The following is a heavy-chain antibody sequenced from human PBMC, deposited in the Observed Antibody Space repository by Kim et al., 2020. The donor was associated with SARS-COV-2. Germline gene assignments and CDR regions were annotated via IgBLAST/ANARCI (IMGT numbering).Heavy chain of an antibody. CDR2: IYCSGST. D-gene: IGHD3-3*01. V-gene: IGHV4-39*01. J-gene: IGHJ3*02. Sequence: SETLSLTCTVSGGSISSSSYYWGWIRQPPGKGLEWIGSIYCSGSTYYNPSLKSRVTISVDTSKNQFSLKLSSVTAADTAVYYCARQGRLRFLEWLFPKDAFDIWGQGTMVTVSS. CDR3: ARQGRLRFLEWLFPKDAFDI. CDR1: GGSISSSSYY.